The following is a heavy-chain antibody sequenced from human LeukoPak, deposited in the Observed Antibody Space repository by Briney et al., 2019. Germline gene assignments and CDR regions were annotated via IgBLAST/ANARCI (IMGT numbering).Heavy chain of an antibody. D-gene: IGHD2-2*01. CDR1: GFTFNSYS. CDR3: ARVGLALGYCSRTSCLADY. Sequence: GGSLRLSCAASGFTFNSYSMNWVRQAPGKGLEWVSSISSGSSYIYYADSVKGRFTISRDNAKNSLYLQMNSLRAEDTAVYYCARVGLALGYCSRTSCLADYWGQGTLVTVSS. V-gene: IGHV3-21*01. J-gene: IGHJ4*02. CDR2: ISSGSSYI.